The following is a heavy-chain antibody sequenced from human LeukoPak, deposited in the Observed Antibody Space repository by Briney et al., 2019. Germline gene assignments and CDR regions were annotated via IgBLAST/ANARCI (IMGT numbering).Heavy chain of an antibody. V-gene: IGHV3-21*01. Sequence: GGSLRLSCAASGFTFSTSGMNWVRQAAGKGLEWVSSINQGATHIYYADSVKGRFTISRDNSKNTLYLQMNSLRAEDTAVYYCAREGRYYYYGSGSFDYWGQGTLVTVSS. CDR3: AREGRYYYYGSGSFDY. J-gene: IGHJ4*02. CDR1: GFTFSTSG. CDR2: INQGATHI. D-gene: IGHD3-10*01.